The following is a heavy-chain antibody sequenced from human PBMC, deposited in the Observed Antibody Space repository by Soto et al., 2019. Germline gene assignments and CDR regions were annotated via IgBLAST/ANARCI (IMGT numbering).Heavy chain of an antibody. CDR1: GGSFSGYY. Sequence: SETLSLTCAVYGGSFSGYYWSWIRQPPGKGLEWIGEINHSGSTNYNPSLKSRVTTSVDTSKNQFSLKLSSVTAADTAVYYCARGSDTPYYFDYWGQGTLVTVSS. D-gene: IGHD5-18*01. CDR3: ARGSDTPYYFDY. CDR2: INHSGST. J-gene: IGHJ4*02. V-gene: IGHV4-34*01.